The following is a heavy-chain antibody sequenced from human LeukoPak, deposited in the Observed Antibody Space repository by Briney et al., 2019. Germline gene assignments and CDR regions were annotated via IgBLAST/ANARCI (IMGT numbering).Heavy chain of an antibody. CDR1: GGTFSSYA. CDR2: IIPILGIA. Sequence: SVKVSCKASGGTFSSYAISWVRQAPGQGLEWMGRIIPILGIANYAQKLQGRVTITADKSTSTAYMELSSLRSEDTAVYYCARCQTKYYYGSGSYSYYFDYWGQGTLVTVSS. CDR3: ARCQTKYYYGSGSYSYYFDY. D-gene: IGHD3-10*01. V-gene: IGHV1-69*04. J-gene: IGHJ4*02.